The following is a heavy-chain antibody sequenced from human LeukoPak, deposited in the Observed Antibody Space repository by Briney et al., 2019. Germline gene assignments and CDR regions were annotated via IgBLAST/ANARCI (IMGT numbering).Heavy chain of an antibody. CDR3: ARGPGSGWLIDAFDI. CDR1: GGSFSGYY. V-gene: IGHV4-34*01. CDR2: INHSGST. D-gene: IGHD6-19*01. J-gene: IGHJ3*02. Sequence: SETLSLTCAVYGGSFSGYYWSWIRHPPGKGLEWIGEINHSGSTNYNPPLKSRVTISVDTSKNQFSLKLSSVTAADTAVYYCARGPGSGWLIDAFDIWGQGTMVTISS.